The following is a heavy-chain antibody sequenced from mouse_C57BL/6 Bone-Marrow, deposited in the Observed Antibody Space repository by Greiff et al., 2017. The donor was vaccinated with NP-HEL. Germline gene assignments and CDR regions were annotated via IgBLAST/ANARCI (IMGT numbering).Heavy chain of an antibody. D-gene: IGHD1-1*01. Sequence: QVQLQQPGAELVKPRASVKMSCKASGYTFTSYWITWVKQRPGQGLEWIGDIYPGSGSTNYNEKFKSKATLTVDTSSSTAYMQLSSLTSEDSAVYYCARATFITTVVLDYWGQGTTLTVSS. CDR2: IYPGSGST. CDR1: GYTFTSYW. CDR3: ARATFITTVVLDY. V-gene: IGHV1-55*01. J-gene: IGHJ2*01.